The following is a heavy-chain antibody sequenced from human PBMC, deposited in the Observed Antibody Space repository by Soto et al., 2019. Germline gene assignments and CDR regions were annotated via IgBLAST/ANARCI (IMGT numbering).Heavy chain of an antibody. D-gene: IGHD5-18*01. Sequence: QVQLVQSGAEVKKPESSVKVSCKAPGGTFSTYAISWVRQAPGQGLEWMGGIIPMFGTANYAQRFQDRVTITASESTNTVYMELSSLRSVDTAVYFCASGIQLWLRRINNGYSGWGQGTLVTVSS. CDR3: ASGIQLWLRRINNGYSG. CDR1: GGTFSTYA. CDR2: IIPMFGTA. V-gene: IGHV1-69*12. J-gene: IGHJ4*02.